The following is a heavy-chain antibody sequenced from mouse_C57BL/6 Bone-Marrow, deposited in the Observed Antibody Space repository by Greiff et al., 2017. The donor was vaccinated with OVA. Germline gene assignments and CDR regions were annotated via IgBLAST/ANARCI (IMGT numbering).Heavy chain of an antibody. CDR1: GYTFTSYT. D-gene: IGHD2-1*01. J-gene: IGHJ3*01. CDR2: INPSSGYT. V-gene: IGHV1-4*01. CDR3: AREDGNWFAY. Sequence: VQLQESGAELARPGASVKMSCKASGYTFTSYTMHWVKQRPGQGLEWIGYINPSSGYTKYDQKFKDKATLTADKSSSTAYMQLSSLTSEDSAVYYCAREDGNWFAYWGQGTLVTVSA.